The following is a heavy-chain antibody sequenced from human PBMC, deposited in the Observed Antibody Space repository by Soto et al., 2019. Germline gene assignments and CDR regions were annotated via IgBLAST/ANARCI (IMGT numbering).Heavy chain of an antibody. CDR3: ARGGYCTSSSCYEDYYHGMDV. CDR2: ISVSNGNT. Sequence: ASVKVSCKASGYTFTSYGLSWVRQAPGQGLAWMGWISVSNGNTNYAQKLHGRVTMTTDTSTSTAYMELRSLRSDDTAVYYCARGGYCTSSSCYEDYYHGMDVWGQGTTVTVSS. D-gene: IGHD2-2*01. CDR1: GYTFTSYG. J-gene: IGHJ6*02. V-gene: IGHV1-18*04.